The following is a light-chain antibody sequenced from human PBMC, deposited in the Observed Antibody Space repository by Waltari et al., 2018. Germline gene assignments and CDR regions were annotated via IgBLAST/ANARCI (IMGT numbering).Light chain of an antibody. V-gene: IGKV3-11*01. CDR3: QQRSNWLT. J-gene: IGKJ3*01. CDR2: DAS. Sequence: IVLTQSPATLSLSPGERATPSCRASQSVSSYLAWYQQKPGQAPRLLIYDASNRATGIPARFSVSGSGTDFTLTISSLEPEDFAVYYCQQRSNWLTFG. CDR1: QSVSSY.